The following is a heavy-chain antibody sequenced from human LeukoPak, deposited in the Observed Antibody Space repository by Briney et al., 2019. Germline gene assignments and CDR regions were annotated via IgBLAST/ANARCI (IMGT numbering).Heavy chain of an antibody. CDR3: ARGVYDDLYYFDF. J-gene: IGHJ4*02. CDR2: IYHSGSS. D-gene: IGHD3-3*01. V-gene: IGHV4-34*01. Sequence: SETLSLTCAVYGGSFSGYYWSWIRQPPGKGLEWIGYIYHSGSSYYTPSLTSRVTMSVDTSKNQFSLKLSSVTVTDTAVYYCARGVYDDLYYFDFWGQGTLVTVSS. CDR1: GGSFSGYY.